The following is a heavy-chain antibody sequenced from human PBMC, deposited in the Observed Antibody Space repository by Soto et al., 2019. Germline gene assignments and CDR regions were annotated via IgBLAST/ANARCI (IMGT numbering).Heavy chain of an antibody. Sequence: SETLSLTCTVSGGSISSSSYYWGWIRQPPGKGLEWIGSIYYSGSTYYNPSLQGRVTMTTDTSTSTSYMELRSLRSDDTAVYYCAREGPGGYYYDYWGQGTLVTVSS. CDR3: AREGPGGYYYDY. J-gene: IGHJ4*02. V-gene: IGHV4-39*02. CDR1: GGSISSSSYY. D-gene: IGHD3-22*01. CDR2: IYYSGST.